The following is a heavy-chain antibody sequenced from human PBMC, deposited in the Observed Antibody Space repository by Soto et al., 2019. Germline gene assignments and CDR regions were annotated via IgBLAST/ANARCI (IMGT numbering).Heavy chain of an antibody. J-gene: IGHJ4*02. CDR1: GYIFSRYW. V-gene: IGHV3-7*03. Sequence: EVQLVESGGGLVQPGGSLRLSCSGSGYIFSRYWMSWVRQAPGKGLEWVANIKHDGSAEHYLDSVKGRFTISRDNGKKSVFLQLNSLRDDDTAMYYCARLRGAAANFDYWGQGTLVTVSS. D-gene: IGHD6-13*01. CDR3: ARLRGAAANFDY. CDR2: IKHDGSAE.